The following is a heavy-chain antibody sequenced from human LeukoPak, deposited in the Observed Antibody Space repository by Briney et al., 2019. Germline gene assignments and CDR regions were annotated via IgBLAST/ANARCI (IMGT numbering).Heavy chain of an antibody. D-gene: IGHD3-16*01. J-gene: IGHJ4*02. CDR3: AKDAWGSYFDY. Sequence: GGSLRLSCVVSGFEFSIHDMSWVRQAPGKGLEWVSAISGSGGSTYYADSVKGRFTISRDNSKNTLYLQMNSLRAEDTAVYYCAKDAWGSYFDYWGQGTLVTVSS. CDR2: ISGSGGST. V-gene: IGHV3-23*01. CDR1: GFEFSIHD.